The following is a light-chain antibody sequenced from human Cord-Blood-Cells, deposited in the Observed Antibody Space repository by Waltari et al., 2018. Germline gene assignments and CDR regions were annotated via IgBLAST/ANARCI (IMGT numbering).Light chain of an antibody. J-gene: IGLJ1*01. V-gene: IGLV2-18*02. CDR1: SSDVGSYNR. CDR3: SSYTNSSTYV. CDR2: EVS. Sequence: QSALTQPPSVSGSPGQSVTISCTGTSSDVGSYNRVSWYQQPPGTAPNLMIYEVSKRPTGVPIRFSVSKSGHTAALTISGLQAEDEADYYCSSYTNSSTYVFGTGTKVTGL.